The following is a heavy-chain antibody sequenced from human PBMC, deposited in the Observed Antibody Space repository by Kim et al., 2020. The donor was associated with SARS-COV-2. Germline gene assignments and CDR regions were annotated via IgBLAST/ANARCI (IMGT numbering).Heavy chain of an antibody. Sequence: STHHTPALKSRVTISVDTSKNQFSRKLSSVTAADTAVYYCARAGGIGWYRWGQGTLVTVSS. D-gene: IGHD2-15*01. J-gene: IGHJ4*02. V-gene: IGHV4-34*01. CDR2: ST. CDR3: ARAGGIGWYR.